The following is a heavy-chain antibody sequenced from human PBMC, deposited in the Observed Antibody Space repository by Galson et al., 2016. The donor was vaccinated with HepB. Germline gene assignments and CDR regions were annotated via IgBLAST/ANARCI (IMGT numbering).Heavy chain of an antibody. J-gene: IGHJ4*02. CDR2: INHRGSP. V-gene: IGHV4-34*01. CDR3: SRDPMYGGFGDV. CDR1: GGSFSGQY. D-gene: IGHD5-12*01. Sequence: ETLSLTCAVNGGSFSGQYWRWIRQPPGKGLEWIGEINHRGSPNYNPSLRGRVTMSVDTSANQFSLKLNSVTAADTAVYYCSRDPMYGGFGDVWAQGILVTVSS.